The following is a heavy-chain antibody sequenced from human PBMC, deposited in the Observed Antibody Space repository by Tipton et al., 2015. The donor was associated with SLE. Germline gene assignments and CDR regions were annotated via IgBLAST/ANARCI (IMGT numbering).Heavy chain of an antibody. D-gene: IGHD3/OR15-3a*01. CDR2: IRSKPTGGTT. V-gene: IGHV3-49*04. Sequence: SLRLSCTGSGFTFGDYGMKWVRQAPGKGLEWVGSIRSKPTGGTTEYAASVKGRFTISRDDSKAIAYLQMNSLKTEDTAVYYCARWTGGASFASYWGQGTLVTVSS. CDR3: ARWTGGASFASY. CDR1: GFTFGDYG. J-gene: IGHJ4*02.